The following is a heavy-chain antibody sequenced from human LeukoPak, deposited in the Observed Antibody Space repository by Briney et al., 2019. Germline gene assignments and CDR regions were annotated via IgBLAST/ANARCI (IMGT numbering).Heavy chain of an antibody. CDR2: ISAYNGNT. D-gene: IGHD2-2*01. V-gene: IGHV1-18*01. CDR1: GYTFTSYG. Sequence: AAVKVSCKASGYTFTSYGISWVRQAPGQGLEWMGWISAYNGNTNYAQKLQGRVTMTTDTSTSTAYMELRSLRSDDTAVYYCARGDLGYCSSTSCSPDYWGQGTLVTVSS. CDR3: ARGDLGYCSSTSCSPDY. J-gene: IGHJ4*02.